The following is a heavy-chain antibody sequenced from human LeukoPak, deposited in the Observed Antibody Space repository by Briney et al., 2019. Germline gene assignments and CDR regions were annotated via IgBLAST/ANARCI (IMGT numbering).Heavy chain of an antibody. CDR1: GGSISSGDYY. CDR3: ASTIAESDYYGMDV. V-gene: IGHV4-30-4*01. D-gene: IGHD3-10*01. Sequence: PSETLSLTCTVSGGSISSGDYYWGWSRQPRGKGPEWIGYIYYSGSTYYNPSLKSRITISVYTSKNQFSLKLSSLTAPDTAVYYCASTIAESDYYGMDVWGQGTTVTVSS. CDR2: IYYSGST. J-gene: IGHJ6*02.